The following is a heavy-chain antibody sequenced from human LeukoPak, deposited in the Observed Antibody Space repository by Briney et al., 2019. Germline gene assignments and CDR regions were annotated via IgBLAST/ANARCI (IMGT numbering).Heavy chain of an antibody. D-gene: IGHD1-26*01. CDR2: IYYSGST. Sequence: KPSETPSLTCRVSDGSISSSSYYWGWIRQPPGKGLEWIGSIYYSGSTYYNPSLKSRVTISVDTSKNQFSLKLSSVTAADTAVYYCARHFCGNYKRAFDIWGQGTMVTVSS. CDR1: DGSISSSSYY. V-gene: IGHV4-39*01. CDR3: ARHFCGNYKRAFDI. J-gene: IGHJ3*02.